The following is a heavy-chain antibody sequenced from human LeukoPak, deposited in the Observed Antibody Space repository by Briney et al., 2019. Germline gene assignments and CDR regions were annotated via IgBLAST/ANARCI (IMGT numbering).Heavy chain of an antibody. Sequence: GGSLRLSCAASGFTFDDYAMHWVRQAPGKGLEWVSGISWNSGSIGYADSVKGRFTISRDNAKNSLYLQMNSLRAEDTALYYCAKAATTVTTGGFDYWGQGTLVTVSS. V-gene: IGHV3-9*01. CDR2: ISWNSGSI. J-gene: IGHJ4*02. D-gene: IGHD4-17*01. CDR1: GFTFDDYA. CDR3: AKAATTVTTGGFDY.